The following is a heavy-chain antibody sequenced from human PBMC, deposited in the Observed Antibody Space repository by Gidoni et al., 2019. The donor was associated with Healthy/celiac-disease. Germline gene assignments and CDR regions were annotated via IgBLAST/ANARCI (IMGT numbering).Heavy chain of an antibody. V-gene: IGHV3-21*01. D-gene: IGHD3-16*01. J-gene: IGHJ3*02. CDR3: ARARPGDAFDI. CDR2: ISSSSSYI. Sequence: EVQLVESGGGLVKPGGSLRLSCAASGFTFSSYSMNWVRQAPGKGLEWFSSISSSSSYIYYADSVKGRFTISRDNAKNSLYLQMNSLRAEDTAVYYCARARPGDAFDIWGQGTMVTVSS. CDR1: GFTFSSYS.